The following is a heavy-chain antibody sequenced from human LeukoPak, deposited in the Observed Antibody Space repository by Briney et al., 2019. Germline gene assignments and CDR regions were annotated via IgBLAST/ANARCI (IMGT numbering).Heavy chain of an antibody. V-gene: IGHV3-23*01. CDR2: INHNGGNT. CDR1: GFTFSTYA. J-gene: IGHJ4*02. CDR3: AKVSCSGGSCYSIDY. D-gene: IGHD2-15*01. Sequence: GGSLRLSCAASGFTFSTYAMNWVRQAPGKGLEWVSTINHNGGNTYYADSVKGRFTISRDNSKNTLYLQMNSLRAEDTAVYYCAKVSCSGGSCYSIDYWGQGTLVTVSS.